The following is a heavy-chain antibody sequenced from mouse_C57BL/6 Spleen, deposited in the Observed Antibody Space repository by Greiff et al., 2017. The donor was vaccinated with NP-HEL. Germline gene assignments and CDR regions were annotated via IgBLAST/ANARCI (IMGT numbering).Heavy chain of an antibody. CDR3: ARSGGSLLPEYYAMDY. CDR1: GYTFTDYY. D-gene: IGHD2-10*01. CDR2: INPNNGGT. Sequence: EVQLQQSGPELVKPGASVKISCKASGYTFTDYYMNWVKQSHGKSLEWIGDINPNNGGTSYNQKFKGKATLTVDKSSSTAYMELRSLTSEDSAVYYCARSGGSLLPEYYAMDYWGQGTSVTVSS. J-gene: IGHJ4*01. V-gene: IGHV1-26*01.